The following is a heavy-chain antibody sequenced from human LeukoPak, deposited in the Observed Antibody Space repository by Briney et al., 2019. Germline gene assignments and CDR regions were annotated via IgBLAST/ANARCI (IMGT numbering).Heavy chain of an antibody. CDR1: GYTFISYG. D-gene: IGHD3-22*01. V-gene: IGHV1-18*01. J-gene: IGHJ4*02. CDR3: ARVSYPSSGYFMYYFDY. CDR2: ISAYNGNT. Sequence: GASVKVSCKASGYTFISYGISWVRQAPGQGLEWMGWISAYNGNTNYAQKLQGRVTMTTDTSTSTAYMELRSLRSDDTAVYYCARVSYPSSGYFMYYFDYWGQGTLVTVSS.